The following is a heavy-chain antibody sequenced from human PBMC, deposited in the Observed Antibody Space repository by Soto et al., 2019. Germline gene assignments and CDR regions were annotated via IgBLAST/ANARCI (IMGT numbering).Heavy chain of an antibody. CDR2: IYYSGAT. J-gene: IGHJ4*02. Sequence: ASETLSLTCLVSGSSISSSTYYWGWFRQPPRKRQKWIGSIYYSGATYYNPSLRSRITFSMDRSKNHFSMKLTSVTAADTAIYYCAPVGIGTTTVDYWGQGTLVTVSS. CDR3: APVGIGTTTVDY. CDR1: GSSISSSTYY. V-gene: IGHV4-39*02. D-gene: IGHD5-12*01.